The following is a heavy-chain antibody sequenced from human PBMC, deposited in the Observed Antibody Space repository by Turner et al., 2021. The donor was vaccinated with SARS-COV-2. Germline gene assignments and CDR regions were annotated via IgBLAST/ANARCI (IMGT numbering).Heavy chain of an antibody. V-gene: IGHV3-33*01. CDR3: ARAHYYGSGRGAFDI. D-gene: IGHD3-10*01. CDR2: IWNDGSNK. Sequence: VQLVESGGGVVQPGRSLRLSCAASGFTFSSYGMHWVRQAPGKGLEWVAVIWNDGSNKYYADSVKGRFTISRDNSKNTLYLQMNSLRAEDTAVYYCARAHYYGSGRGAFDIWGQGTMVTISS. J-gene: IGHJ3*02. CDR1: GFTFSSYG.